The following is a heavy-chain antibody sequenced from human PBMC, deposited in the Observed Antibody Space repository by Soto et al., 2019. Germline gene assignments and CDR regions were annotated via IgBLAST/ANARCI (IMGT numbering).Heavy chain of an antibody. CDR1: GFTFSSYG. V-gene: IGHV3-33*01. D-gene: IGHD2-2*01. CDR2: IWYDGSNK. CDR3: ARLGYCSSATCKYYFYYYGMDV. J-gene: IGHJ6*02. Sequence: PGGSLRLSCAASGFTFSSYGMHWVRQAPGKGLEWVAVIWYDGSNKYYADSVKGRFTVSRDNAKNSLSLEVNSLRDEDTAVYYCARLGYCSSATCKYYFYYYGMDVWGQGTTVTVSS.